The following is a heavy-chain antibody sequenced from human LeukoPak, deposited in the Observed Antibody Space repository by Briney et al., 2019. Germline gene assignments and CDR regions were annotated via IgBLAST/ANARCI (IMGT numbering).Heavy chain of an antibody. J-gene: IGHJ4*02. Sequence: GGSLRLSCAASGFTFSSYSMNWVRQAPGKGLEWVSSISSSSSYIYYADSVKGRFTIARDNAKNSLYLQMNSLRVEDTAVYYCARSIGSGYDPRNFDYWGQGTLVTVSS. V-gene: IGHV3-21*01. CDR3: ARSIGSGYDPRNFDY. CDR2: ISSSSSYI. CDR1: GFTFSSYS. D-gene: IGHD5-12*01.